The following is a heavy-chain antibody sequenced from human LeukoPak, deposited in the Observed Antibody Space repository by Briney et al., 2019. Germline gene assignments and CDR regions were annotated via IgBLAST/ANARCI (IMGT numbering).Heavy chain of an antibody. V-gene: IGHV4-61*02. CDR1: GGSVSSSSYH. D-gene: IGHD2-2*01. CDR3: ARAVGYCSSTSCYGANWYFDL. Sequence: SETLSLTCTVSGGSVSSSSYHWSWIRQPAGKGLEWIGRIYTSGSTNYNPSLKSRVTMSVDTSKNQFSLKLSSVTAADTAVYYCARAVGYCSSTSCYGANWYFDLWGRGTLVTVSS. J-gene: IGHJ2*01. CDR2: IYTSGST.